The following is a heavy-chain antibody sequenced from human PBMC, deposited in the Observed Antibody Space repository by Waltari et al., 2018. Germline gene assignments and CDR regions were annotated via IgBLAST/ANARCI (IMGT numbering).Heavy chain of an antibody. Sequence: QVQLQESGPGLVKPSQTLSLPCTVSGGSISSAGSYWSWLRQHPGKGLEWIGSIYYSGRTSYNPSLTSRVSISVDTSKNQFSLKLTSVTAADTAMFYCARCITARTLGYWFDPWGQGTLVTVSS. CDR3: ARCITARTLGYWFDP. V-gene: IGHV4-31*03. D-gene: IGHD6-6*01. CDR2: IYYSGRT. J-gene: IGHJ5*02. CDR1: GGSISSAGSY.